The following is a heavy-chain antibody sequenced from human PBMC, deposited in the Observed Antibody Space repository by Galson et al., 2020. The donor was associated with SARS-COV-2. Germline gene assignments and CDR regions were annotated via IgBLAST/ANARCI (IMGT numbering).Heavy chain of an antibody. D-gene: IGHD2-2*01. V-gene: IGHV1-69*13. CDR3: ARTGWGYCSSTSCPGAYYYYYMDV. J-gene: IGHJ6*03. CDR2: IIPIFGTA. Sequence: SVKVSCKASGGTFSSYAISWVRQAPGQGLEWMGGIIPIFGTANYAQKFQGRVTITADESTSTAYMELSSLRSEDTAVYYCARTGWGYCSSTSCPGAYYYYYMDVWGKGTTVTVSS. CDR1: GGTFSSYA.